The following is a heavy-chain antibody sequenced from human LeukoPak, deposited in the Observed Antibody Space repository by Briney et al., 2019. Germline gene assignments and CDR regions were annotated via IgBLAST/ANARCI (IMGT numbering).Heavy chain of an antibody. CDR3: AHKKNSNAFDI. V-gene: IGHV2-5*02. Sequence: SGPTLVKPTQTLTLTCTFSGFSLSTSGVGVGWIRRPPGKALEWLALIYGDDDKRYSPSLKTRLTITKDTSKNQVVFAMTNMDPVDTATYYCAHKKNSNAFDIWGQGTMVTVSS. CDR1: GFSLSTSGVG. J-gene: IGHJ3*02. D-gene: IGHD2/OR15-2a*01. CDR2: IYGDDDK.